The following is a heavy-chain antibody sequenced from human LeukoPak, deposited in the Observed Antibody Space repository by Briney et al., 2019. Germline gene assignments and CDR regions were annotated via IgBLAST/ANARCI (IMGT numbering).Heavy chain of an antibody. CDR1: GFTFSSYG. J-gene: IGHJ6*03. CDR3: AKEVNTYYYYYMDV. Sequence: GGSLRLSCAASGFTFSSYGMHWVRQAPGKGLEWVAFIRYDGSNKYYADSVKGRFTISRDNSKNTLYLQMNSLRAEDTAVYYCAKEVNTYYYYYMDVWGKGTTVTISS. CDR2: IRYDGSNK. D-gene: IGHD1/OR15-1a*01. V-gene: IGHV3-30*02.